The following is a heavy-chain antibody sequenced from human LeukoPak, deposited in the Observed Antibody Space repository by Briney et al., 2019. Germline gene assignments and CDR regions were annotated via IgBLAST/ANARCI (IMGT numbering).Heavy chain of an antibody. V-gene: IGHV4-59*12. J-gene: IGHJ4*02. CDR3: ARQISGNKDY. D-gene: IGHD1/OR15-1a*01. CDR2: IFYRESFSYGGTS. CDR1: GVSISGYY. Sequence: SETLSLTCTVSGVSISGYYWIWIRQSPGRGLEYIGCIFYRESFSYGGTSFYNPSLQSRATISVDTSKNTFSLRLSSVTAADTAVYFCARQISGNKDYWGQGALVTVSS.